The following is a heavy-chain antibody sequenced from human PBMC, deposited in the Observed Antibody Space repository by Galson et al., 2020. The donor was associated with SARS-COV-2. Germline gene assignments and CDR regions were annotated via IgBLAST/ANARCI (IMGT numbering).Heavy chain of an antibody. CDR3: ARRTGYSYGEFDC. CDR2: VYYSGST. Sequence: ETSETRSLTCTVSGGSISSNYWSWTRQPPGKGLEWIGYVYYSGSTNYNPSLKSRVPISLDTSKKQFSLRLSSVTAADTAVYFCARRTGYSYGEFDCWGQGILVTVSS. J-gene: IGHJ5*01. D-gene: IGHD5-18*01. CDR1: GGSISSNY. V-gene: IGHV4-59*01.